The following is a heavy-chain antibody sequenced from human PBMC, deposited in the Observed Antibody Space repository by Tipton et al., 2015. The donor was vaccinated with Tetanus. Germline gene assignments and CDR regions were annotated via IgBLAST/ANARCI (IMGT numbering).Heavy chain of an antibody. CDR2: ISGSGART. D-gene: IGHD2-15*01. J-gene: IGHJ4*02. V-gene: IGHV3-23*01. Sequence: GSLRLSCAASGFTFPKFPMSWVRQAPGKGLEWVSAISGSGARTSYADSVKGRFTVSRDNSKSTLYLQMNSLRAEDTAVYFCAKPRLSGEGVAVLAATCFEYWGQGSLVSVSS. CDR3: AKPRLSGEGVAVLAATCFEY. CDR1: GFTFPKFP.